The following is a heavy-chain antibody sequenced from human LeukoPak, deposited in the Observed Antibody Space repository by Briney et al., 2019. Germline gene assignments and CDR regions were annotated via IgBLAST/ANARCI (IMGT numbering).Heavy chain of an antibody. Sequence: SGPTLVNPTQTLTLTCTFSGFSLNTRAVGVGWIRQPPGKALEWLALVYWDDDKRYSPSLKSRLTITKDTSKNQVVLTMTNMDPVDTATYYCAHSLPILTGFYDAFDVWGQGTMVTVSS. V-gene: IGHV2-5*02. CDR1: GFSLNTRAVG. J-gene: IGHJ3*01. CDR2: VYWDDDK. CDR3: AHSLPILTGFYDAFDV. D-gene: IGHD3-9*01.